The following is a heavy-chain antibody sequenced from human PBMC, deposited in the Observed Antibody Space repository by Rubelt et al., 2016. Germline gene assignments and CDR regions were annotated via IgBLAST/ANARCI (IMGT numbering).Heavy chain of an antibody. D-gene: IGHD5-18*01. CDR3: ARIGRGYSYAWGY. CDR2: IYYSGST. Sequence: QVQLQESGPGLVKPSETLSLTCTVSGGSISSYYWSWIRQPPGKGLEWIGYIYYSGSTNYNPSRKSRGTISVATSKNQLSLKLGSVTAADTAVYYCARIGRGYSYAWGYWGQGTLVTVSS. CDR1: GGSISSYY. J-gene: IGHJ4*02. V-gene: IGHV4-59*12.